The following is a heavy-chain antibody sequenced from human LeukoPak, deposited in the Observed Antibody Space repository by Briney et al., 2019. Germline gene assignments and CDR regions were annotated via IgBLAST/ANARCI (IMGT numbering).Heavy chain of an antibody. CDR1: GGTFSSYA. J-gene: IGHJ3*02. CDR3: ARTGLQLWSDAFDI. V-gene: IGHV1-69*11. Sequence: SVKVSCKASGGTFSSYAISWVRQAPGQGLEWMGRIIPILGTANYAQKFQGRVTITTDESTSTAYMELSSLRSEDTAVYYCARTGLQLWSDAFDIWGQGTMVTVSS. D-gene: IGHD5-18*01. CDR2: IIPILGTA.